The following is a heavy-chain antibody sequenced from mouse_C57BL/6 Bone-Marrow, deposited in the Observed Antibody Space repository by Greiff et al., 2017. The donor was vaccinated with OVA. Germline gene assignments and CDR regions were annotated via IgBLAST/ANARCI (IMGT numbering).Heavy chain of an antibody. D-gene: IGHD1-1*01. CDR3: AIDDYGFAY. V-gene: IGHV1-74*01. J-gene: IGHJ3*01. Sequence: QVQLQQLGAELVKPGASVKVSCKASGYTFTSYWLHWVKQRPGQGLEWIGRLHPSDSDTNYNQKFKGKATLTVDKSSSTAYMQLSSLTSEDSAVYYCAIDDYGFAYWGQGTLVTVSA. CDR1: GYTFTSYW. CDR2: LHPSDSDT.